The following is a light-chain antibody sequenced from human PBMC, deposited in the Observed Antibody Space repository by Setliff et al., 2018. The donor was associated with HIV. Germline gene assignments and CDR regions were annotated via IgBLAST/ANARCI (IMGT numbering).Light chain of an antibody. V-gene: IGLV1-51*01. J-gene: IGLJ3*02. CDR1: SSNIGNNY. Sequence: QSVLTQPPSVSAAPGQKVTISCSGSSSNIGNNYVSWYQQLPGTAPKLLIYDNVKRPSGIPDRFSGSKSGTSATLGITGLQTGDEADYYCGTWDNSLSAGVFGGGTQLTVL. CDR3: GTWDNSLSAGV. CDR2: DNV.